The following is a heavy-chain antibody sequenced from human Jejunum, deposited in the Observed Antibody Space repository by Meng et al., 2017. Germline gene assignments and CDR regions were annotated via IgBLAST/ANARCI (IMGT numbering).Heavy chain of an antibody. V-gene: IGHV1-2*06. CDR3: ACDQTAPYTSFNY. J-gene: IGHJ4*02. Sequence: QGQLGQYGAEVKKPGASVKVSCKASGYNFADYQVYWVRQAPGQGLEWMGRITPKSGGALYTHRFQGRVAMTRDTSINTAYMELSSLTSDDTAVYYCACDQTAPYTSFNYWGQGTLVTVSS. CDR1: GYNFADYQ. D-gene: IGHD3-16*01. CDR2: ITPKSGGA.